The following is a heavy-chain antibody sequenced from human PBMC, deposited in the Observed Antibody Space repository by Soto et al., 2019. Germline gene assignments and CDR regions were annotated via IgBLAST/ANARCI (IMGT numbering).Heavy chain of an antibody. V-gene: IGHV4-34*01. J-gene: IGHJ5*02. CDR3: ARDRGQYYYGSGSPNWFDP. Sequence: SETLSLTCAVYGGSFSGYYWSWIRQPPGKGLEWIGEINHSGGTNYNPSLKSRVTISVDTSKNQFSLKLSSVTAADTAVYYCARDRGQYYYGSGSPNWFDPWGQGTLVTVSS. D-gene: IGHD3-10*01. CDR1: GGSFSGYY. CDR2: INHSGGT.